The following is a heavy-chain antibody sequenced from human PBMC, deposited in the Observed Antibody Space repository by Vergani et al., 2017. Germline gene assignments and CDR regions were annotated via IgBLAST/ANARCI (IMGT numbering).Heavy chain of an antibody. CDR3: ANXLGTSSGGGWFDP. V-gene: IGHV3-9*02. Sequence: EVQLEESGGGLVLPGRSLRLSCVASGFTSAGYAMHWVRHAPGKGLEWVSGISWNSNSIGYADSVKGRFTISRDNAKNSLSLQMNSLRAEDTALYYCANXLGTSSGGGWFDPWGQGTLVTVSS. J-gene: IGHJ5*02. D-gene: IGHD6-6*01. CDR2: ISWNSNSI. CDR1: GFTSAGYA.